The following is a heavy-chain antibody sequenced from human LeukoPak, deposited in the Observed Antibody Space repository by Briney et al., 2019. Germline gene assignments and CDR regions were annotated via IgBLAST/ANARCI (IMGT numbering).Heavy chain of an antibody. V-gene: IGHV4-59*12. CDR2: LYYTGST. CDR3: AGGYSSPIFDY. D-gene: IGHD6-13*01. CDR1: SGSIGSYY. Sequence: SETLSLTCTVSSGSIGSYYWSWIRQPPGKGLEWIGYLYYTGSTNYNPSLKSRVTISVDTSKNQFSLKLSSVTAADTAVYYCAGGYSSPIFDYWGQGTLVTVSS. J-gene: IGHJ4*02.